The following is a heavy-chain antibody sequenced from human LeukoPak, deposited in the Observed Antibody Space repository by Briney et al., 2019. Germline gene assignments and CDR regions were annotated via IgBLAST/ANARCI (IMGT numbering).Heavy chain of an antibody. CDR3: AGTGYCSSSSCYKLDH. D-gene: IGHD2-2*02. V-gene: IGHV4-59*01. Sequence: TSETLSLTCTVSGGSISSYYWRWIRQPPGKGLEWIGYIYYSGSTNYNPSLKSRVTISVDTSKNQLSLKLSSVTAADTAVYYCAGTGYCSSSSCYKLDHWGQGTLVTVSS. J-gene: IGHJ4*02. CDR1: GGSISSYY. CDR2: IYYSGST.